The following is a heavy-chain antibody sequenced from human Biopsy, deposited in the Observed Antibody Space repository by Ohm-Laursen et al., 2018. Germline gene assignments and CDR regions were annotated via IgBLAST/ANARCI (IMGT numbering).Heavy chain of an antibody. J-gene: IGHJ6*02. D-gene: IGHD6-13*01. CDR2: ISWDSGRI. V-gene: IGHV3-9*01. CDR3: AKDRYPSSWHYYYGMDV. CDR1: GLIFDDYA. Sequence: SSLRLSCSASGLIFDDYAMHWVRQAPGKGLEWVSGISWDSGRIDYADSVKGRFTISRDNAKNSLYLQMNSLRSEDTALYYCAKDRYPSSWHYYYGMDVWGQGTTVTVSS.